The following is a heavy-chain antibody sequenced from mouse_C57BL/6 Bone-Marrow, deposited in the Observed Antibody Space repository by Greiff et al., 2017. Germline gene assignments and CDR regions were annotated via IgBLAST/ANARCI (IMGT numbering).Heavy chain of an antibody. CDR3: VREGYYGSSPDWYFDV. Sequence: EVQLVESGGGLVQPKGSLKLSCAASGFTFNTYAMHWVRQAPGKGLEWVARIRSKSSNYATYYADSVKDRFTISRDDSQSMLYLQMNNLKTEDTAMYYCVREGYYGSSPDWYFDVWGTGTTVTVSS. D-gene: IGHD1-1*01. J-gene: IGHJ1*03. CDR2: IRSKSSNYAT. V-gene: IGHV10-3*01. CDR1: GFTFNTYA.